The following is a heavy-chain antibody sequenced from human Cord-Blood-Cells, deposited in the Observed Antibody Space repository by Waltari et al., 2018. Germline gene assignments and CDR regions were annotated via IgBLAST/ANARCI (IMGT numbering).Heavy chain of an antibody. J-gene: IGHJ3*02. CDR3: ARDRPHYLGAFDI. Sequence: EVQLVESGGGLVQPGGSLRLSCAASGFTFSSYWMSWVRQAPGKGLEWVANIKQDGSEKYYVDSVKGRFTISRDNAKNSLYLQMNSLRAEDTAVYYCARDRPHYLGAFDIWGQGTMVTVSS. CDR2: IKQDGSEK. CDR1: GFTFSSYW. D-gene: IGHD7-27*01. V-gene: IGHV3-7*01.